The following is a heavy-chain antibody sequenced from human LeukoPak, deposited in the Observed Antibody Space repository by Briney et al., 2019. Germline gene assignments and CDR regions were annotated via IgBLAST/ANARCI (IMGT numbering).Heavy chain of an antibody. CDR1: GFTFSSYG. V-gene: IGHV3-33*06. CDR3: AKRMGPSIVAADLDY. J-gene: IGHJ4*02. D-gene: IGHD6-13*01. CDR2: IWYDGSNK. Sequence: GGSLRLSCAASGFTFSSYGMHWVRQAPGKGLEWVAVIWYDGSNKYYADSVKGRFTISRDNSKNTLYLQMNSLRAEDTAVYYCAKRMGPSIVAADLDYWGQGTLVTVSS.